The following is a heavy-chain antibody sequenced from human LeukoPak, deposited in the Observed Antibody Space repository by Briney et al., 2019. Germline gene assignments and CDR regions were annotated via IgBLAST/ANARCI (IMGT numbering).Heavy chain of an antibody. CDR1: GGSISSYY. CDR2: IYYSGST. D-gene: IGHD4-17*01. J-gene: IGHJ4*02. Sequence: PSETLSLTCTVSGGSISSYYWSWIRQPPRKGLEWIGYIYYSGSTNYNPSLKSRVTISVDTSKNQFSLKLSSVTAADTAVYYCARNRAYGDYLDYWGQGTLVTVSS. CDR3: ARNRAYGDYLDY. V-gene: IGHV4-59*08.